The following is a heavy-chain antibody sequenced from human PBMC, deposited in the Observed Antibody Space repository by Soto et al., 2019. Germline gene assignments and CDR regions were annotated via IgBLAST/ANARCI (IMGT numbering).Heavy chain of an antibody. CDR2: IGTAGDT. V-gene: IGHV3-13*01. CDR3: ARLGRGAARPVRYYYYYGMDV. D-gene: IGHD6-6*01. CDR1: GFTFSSYD. Sequence: GGSLRLSCAASGFTFSSYDMHWVRQATGKGLEWVSAIGTAGDTYYPGSVKGRFTISRENAKNSLYLQMNSLRAEDTAVYYCARLGRGAARPVRYYYYYGMDVWGQGTTVTVSS. J-gene: IGHJ6*02.